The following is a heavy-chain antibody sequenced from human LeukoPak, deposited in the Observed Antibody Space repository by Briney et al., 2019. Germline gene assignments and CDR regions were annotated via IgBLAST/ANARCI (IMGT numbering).Heavy chain of an antibody. J-gene: IGHJ6*03. CDR1: GFTFSSYW. CDR3: ARVRYSSSWGDYYYYMDV. V-gene: IGHV3-7*01. D-gene: IGHD6-6*01. CDR2: IKQDGSEK. Sequence: GGSLRLSCAASGFTFSSYWMSWVRQAPGKGLEWVANIKQDGSEKYYVDSVKGRFTISRDNAKNSLYLQMNSLRAEDTAVYYCARVRYSSSWGDYYYYMDVWGKGTTVTVSS.